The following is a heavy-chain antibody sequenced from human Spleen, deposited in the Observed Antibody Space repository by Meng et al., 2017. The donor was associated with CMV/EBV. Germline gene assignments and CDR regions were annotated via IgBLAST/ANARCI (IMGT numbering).Heavy chain of an antibody. V-gene: IGHV3-23*01. CDR3: AKDRYCSSTTCPGSY. Sequence: GESLKISCAASGFTVSSNYMSWVRQAPGKGLEWVSGISSSGGTTYYADSVKGRFTISRDNSKNTLYVQMNSLEAEDTAVYYCAKDRYCSSTTCPGSYWGQGTLVTVSS. CDR2: ISSSGGTT. D-gene: IGHD2-2*01. J-gene: IGHJ4*02. CDR1: GFTVSSNY.